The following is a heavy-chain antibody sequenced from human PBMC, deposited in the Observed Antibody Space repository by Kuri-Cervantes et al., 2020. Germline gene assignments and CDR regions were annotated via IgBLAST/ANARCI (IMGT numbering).Heavy chain of an antibody. CDR2: ISGSGGST. V-gene: IGHV3-23*01. CDR1: GGSISSSSYY. J-gene: IGHJ5*02. CDR3: AKDRPGVRPDWFDP. D-gene: IGHD3-16*01. Sequence: GGSLRLSCTVSGGSISSSSYYWGWIRQPPGKGLEWVSAISGSGGSTYYADSVKGRFTISRDNSKNTLYLQMNSLRAEDTAVYYCAKDRPGVRPDWFDPWGQGTLVTVSS.